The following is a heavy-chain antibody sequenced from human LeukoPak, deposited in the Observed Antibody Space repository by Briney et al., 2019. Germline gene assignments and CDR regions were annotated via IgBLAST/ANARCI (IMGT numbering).Heavy chain of an antibody. D-gene: IGHD5-12*01. CDR1: GFTVSSNY. Sequence: PGGSLRLSCAASGFTVSSNYMSWVRQAPGKGLEWVANIRSDGVEKYYVDSVRGRFTISTDTAKNTLYLQMNSLRADDTAVYYCAREFTGYGNTDYWGQGTLVTVSS. V-gene: IGHV3-7*03. CDR2: IRSDGVEK. CDR3: AREFTGYGNTDY. J-gene: IGHJ4*02.